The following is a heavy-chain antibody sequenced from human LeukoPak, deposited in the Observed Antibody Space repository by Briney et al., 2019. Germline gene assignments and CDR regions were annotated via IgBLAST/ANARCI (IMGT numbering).Heavy chain of an antibody. V-gene: IGHV4-59*01. CDR1: GGSIGSYY. J-gene: IGHJ5*02. D-gene: IGHD1-1*01. CDR2: IYYSGST. Sequence: SETLSLTCTVSGGSIGSYYWSWIRQPPGKGLEWIGYIYYSGSTNYNPSLKSRVTISVDTSKNQFSLKLSSVTAADTAVYYCASYTTGIDPAFDPWGQGTLVTVSS. CDR3: ASYTTGIDPAFDP.